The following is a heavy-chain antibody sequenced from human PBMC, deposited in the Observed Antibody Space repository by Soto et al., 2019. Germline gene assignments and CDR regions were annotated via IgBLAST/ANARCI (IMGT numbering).Heavy chain of an antibody. V-gene: IGHV4-59*01. D-gene: IGHD1-26*01. J-gene: IGHJ4*02. Sequence: SETLSLTCIVSGGYPNNGYWTWIRQSPGKGLEWIGYIHSSGSTNYNPSLNSRVTISVDTSKNQFSLKVNSVTAEDTAVYYCARAASSRPATYWGQGTLVT. CDR1: GGYPNNGY. CDR2: IHSSGST. CDR3: ARAASSRPATY.